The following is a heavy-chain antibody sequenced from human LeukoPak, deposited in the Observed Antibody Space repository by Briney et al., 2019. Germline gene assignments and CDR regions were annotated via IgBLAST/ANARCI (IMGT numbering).Heavy chain of an antibody. CDR2: IYYSGST. CDR1: GGSISSYY. Sequence: HPSETLSLTCTASGGSISSYYWSWIRQPPGNGLEWIGYIYYSGSTNYNPSLKSRVTISVDTSKNQFSLKLSSVTAADTAVYYCARHMGLGYSYGYPYFDYWGQGTLVTVSS. J-gene: IGHJ4*02. D-gene: IGHD5-18*01. CDR3: ARHMGLGYSYGYPYFDY. V-gene: IGHV4-59*08.